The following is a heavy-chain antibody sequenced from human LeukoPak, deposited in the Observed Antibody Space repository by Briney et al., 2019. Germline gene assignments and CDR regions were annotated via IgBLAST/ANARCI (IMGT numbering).Heavy chain of an antibody. CDR3: ARDAYDYVWGSYRKGFDY. Sequence: GASVKVSCKASGYTFTNYGISWVRQAPGQGLEWMGWICAYNGNTNYAQKLQGRVTMTTDTSTSTAYMELRSLRSDDTAVYYCARDAYDYVWGSYRKGFDYWGQGTLVTVSS. CDR1: GYTFTNYG. D-gene: IGHD3-16*02. CDR2: ICAYNGNT. V-gene: IGHV1-18*01. J-gene: IGHJ4*02.